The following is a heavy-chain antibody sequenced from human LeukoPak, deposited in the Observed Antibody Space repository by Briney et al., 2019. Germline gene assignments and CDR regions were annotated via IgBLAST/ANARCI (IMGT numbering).Heavy chain of an antibody. V-gene: IGHV5-10-1*01. J-gene: IGHJ4*02. CDR1: GYSFTSYW. CDR2: IDPSDSYT. CDR3: ARILWFGELLPSNIGY. Sequence: GESLRISCKGSGYSFTSYWISWVRQMPGKGLEWMGRIDPSDSYTNYSPSFQGHVTISADKSICTAYLQWSSLKASDTAMYYCARILWFGELLPSNIGYWGQGTLVTVSS. D-gene: IGHD3-10*01.